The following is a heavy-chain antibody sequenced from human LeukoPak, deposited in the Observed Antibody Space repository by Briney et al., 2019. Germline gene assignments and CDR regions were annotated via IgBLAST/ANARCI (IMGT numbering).Heavy chain of an antibody. Sequence: SETLSLTCAVYGGSFSGYYWSWIRQPPGKGLEWIGEISHSGSTNYNPSLKSRVTISVDTSKNQFSLKLSSVTAADTAVYYCARKAAAGIPPLYNWFDPWGQGTLVTVSA. CDR1: GGSFSGYY. V-gene: IGHV4-34*01. CDR3: ARKAAAGIPPLYNWFDP. J-gene: IGHJ5*02. D-gene: IGHD6-13*01. CDR2: ISHSGST.